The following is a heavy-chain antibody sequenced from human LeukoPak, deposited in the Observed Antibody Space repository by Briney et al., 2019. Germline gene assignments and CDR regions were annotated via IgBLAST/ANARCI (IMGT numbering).Heavy chain of an antibody. V-gene: IGHV4-30-4*08. CDR1: GGSISSGGYY. CDR2: IYYSGST. D-gene: IGHD3-22*01. CDR3: ARESPPSYYYYSKGEDPHAFDI. Sequence: SETLSLTCTVSGGSISSGGYYWSWIRQHPGKGLEWIGYIYYSGSTYYNPSLKSRVTISVDTSKNQFSLKLSSVTAADTAVYYCARESPPSYYYYSKGEDPHAFDIWGQGTMVTVSS. J-gene: IGHJ3*02.